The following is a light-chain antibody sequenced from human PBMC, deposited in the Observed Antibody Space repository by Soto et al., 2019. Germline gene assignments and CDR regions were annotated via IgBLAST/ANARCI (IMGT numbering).Light chain of an antibody. CDR3: SSYAGSDNFV. CDR1: SSDVGGYNY. Sequence: QSVLTQPPSASGSPGQSVTISCTGTSSDVGGYNYVSWYQLHPGKAPKLMIYEVSKRPSGVPDRFSGSKSGNTASLTVSGLQAEDEADFYCSSYAGSDNFVFGTGTKLTVL. CDR2: EVS. V-gene: IGLV2-8*01. J-gene: IGLJ1*01.